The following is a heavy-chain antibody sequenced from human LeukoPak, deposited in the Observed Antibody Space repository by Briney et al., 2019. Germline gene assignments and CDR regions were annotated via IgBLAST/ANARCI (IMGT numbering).Heavy chain of an antibody. V-gene: IGHV3-30*18. CDR2: ISYHGSNK. J-gene: IGHJ4*02. D-gene: IGHD3-10*01. CDR1: GFTFSSYG. CDR3: SKGRASWSNKIDY. Sequence: GRSLRLSCGASGFTFSSYGMYWVRQAPGKGLEWVAVISYHGSNKYYADSVKGRFTISRDNSKNTLYLQMNSLRGEDTAVYYCSKGRASWSNKIDYWGQGTLVTVSS.